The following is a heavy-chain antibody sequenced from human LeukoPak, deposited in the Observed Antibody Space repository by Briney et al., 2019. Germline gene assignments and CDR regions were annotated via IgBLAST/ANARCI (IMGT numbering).Heavy chain of an antibody. V-gene: IGHV4-34*01. Sequence: PSETLSLTCAVYGGSFSGYYWSWIRQPPGKGLEWIGEINHSGGTNYNPPLKSRVTISVDTSKNQFSLKLSSVTAADTAVYYCARISPRYFDLWGRGTLVTVSS. CDR1: GGSFSGYY. J-gene: IGHJ2*01. CDR3: ARISPRYFDL. CDR2: INHSGGT.